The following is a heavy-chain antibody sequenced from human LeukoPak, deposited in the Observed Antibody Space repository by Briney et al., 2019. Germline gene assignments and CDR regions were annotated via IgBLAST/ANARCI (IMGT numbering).Heavy chain of an antibody. J-gene: IGHJ4*02. CDR1: GGTFSSYA. D-gene: IGHD4-17*01. Sequence: SVKVSCKASGGTFSSYAISWVRQAPGQGREWIGRIIPILGIANYAQKFQGRVTITADKSTSTAYMELSSLRSEDTAVYYCARVAGESQDDYWGQGTLVTVSS. CDR2: IIPILGIA. CDR3: ARVAGESQDDY. V-gene: IGHV1-69*04.